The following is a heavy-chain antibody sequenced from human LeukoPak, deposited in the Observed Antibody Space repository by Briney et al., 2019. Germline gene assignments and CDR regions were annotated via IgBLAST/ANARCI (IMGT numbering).Heavy chain of an antibody. V-gene: IGHV3-23*01. CDR1: GLTFSKKA. J-gene: IGHJ6*01. D-gene: IGHD3-10*01. CDR2: IGGGGDRT. Sequence: PGGSLRLSCAASGLTFSKKAMNWVRQAPGKGLEWVSSIGGGGDRTYYADSVKGGFTISRDNSKNRLFLQMKSLRAEDTAVYYCASESEVWFGASRSYFYYGMDVWGQGTTVTVSS. CDR3: ASESEVWFGASRSYFYYGMDV.